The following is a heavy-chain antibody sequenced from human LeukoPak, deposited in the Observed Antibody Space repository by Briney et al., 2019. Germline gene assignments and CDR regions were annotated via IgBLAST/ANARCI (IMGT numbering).Heavy chain of an antibody. D-gene: IGHD2-15*01. CDR1: GGSISSYY. V-gene: IGHV4-59*01. J-gene: IGHJ3*02. CDR2: IYYSGST. Sequence: KPSETLSLTCTVSGGSISSYYWSWIRQPPGKGLEWIGYIYYSGSTNYNPSPKSRVTISVDTSKNQFSLKLSSVTAADTAVYYCARDRDYCSGGSCYSGPFDIWGQGTMVTVSS. CDR3: ARDRDYCSGGSCYSGPFDI.